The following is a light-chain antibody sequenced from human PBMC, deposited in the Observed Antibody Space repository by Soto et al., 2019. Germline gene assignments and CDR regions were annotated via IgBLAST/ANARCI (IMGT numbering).Light chain of an antibody. CDR3: SSYTSSSTYV. CDR2: EVS. J-gene: IGLJ1*01. V-gene: IGLV2-14*01. Sequence: QSVLTQPASVSGSPGPSITISCTGSSTDVGGYNYVSWYQQHPGKAPKVMIYEVSNRPSGVSNRFSGSKSGNTASLTISVLQAEDEADYYCSSYTSSSTYVFGTGTKLTVL. CDR1: STDVGGYNY.